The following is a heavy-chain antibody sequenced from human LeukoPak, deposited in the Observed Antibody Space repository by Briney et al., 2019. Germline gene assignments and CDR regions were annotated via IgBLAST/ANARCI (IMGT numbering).Heavy chain of an antibody. CDR2: TYYRSTWYN. J-gene: IGHJ6*02. D-gene: IGHD6-19*01. CDR1: GDSVSSNSAT. Sequence: SQTLSLTCTISGDSVSSNSATWNWIRQSPSRGLEWLGKTYYRSTWYNDYAVSVESRMTIKPDTSKNEFSLQLNSVTPEDTAVYYCTREVVAVAGSSKVFPPRRTTYYYYYGMDVWGQGTTVTVSS. CDR3: TREVVAVAGSSKVFPPRRTTYYYYYGMDV. V-gene: IGHV6-1*01.